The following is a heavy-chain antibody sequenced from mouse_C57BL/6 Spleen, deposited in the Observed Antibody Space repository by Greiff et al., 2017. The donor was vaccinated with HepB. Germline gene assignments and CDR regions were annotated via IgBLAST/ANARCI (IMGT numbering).Heavy chain of an antibody. CDR3: ARRDYDYHWYFDV. J-gene: IGHJ1*03. CDR2: ISYDGSN. D-gene: IGHD2-4*01. CDR1: GYSITSGYY. V-gene: IGHV3-6*01. Sequence: EVQLQESGPGLVKPSQSLSLTCSVTGYSITSGYYWNWMRQFPGNKLEWMGYISYDGSNNYNPSLKNRITITRDTSKNQFFLKLNSVTTEDTATYYCARRDYDYHWYFDVWGTGTTVTVSS.